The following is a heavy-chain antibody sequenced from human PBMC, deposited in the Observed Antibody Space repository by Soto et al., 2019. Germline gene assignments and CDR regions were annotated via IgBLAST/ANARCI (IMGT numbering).Heavy chain of an antibody. CDR1: GGSVSSGSYY. Sequence: SETLSLTCTVSGGSVSSGSYYWSWIRQPPGKGLEWIGYIYHSGSTNYNPSLKSRVTISVDTSKNQFSLKLSSVTAADTAVYYCAREVRVYDFWSGYYQDDGWFDPWGQGTLVTVSS. J-gene: IGHJ5*02. CDR2: IYHSGST. D-gene: IGHD3-3*01. V-gene: IGHV4-61*01. CDR3: AREVRVYDFWSGYYQDDGWFDP.